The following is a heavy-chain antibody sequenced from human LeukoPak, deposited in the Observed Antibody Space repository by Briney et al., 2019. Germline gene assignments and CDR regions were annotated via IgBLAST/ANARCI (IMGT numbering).Heavy chain of an antibody. D-gene: IGHD4-23*01. CDR2: IYYSGST. V-gene: IGHV4-59*01. Sequence: SETLSLTCTVSGGSISSYYWSWIRQPPGKGLEWIGYIYYSGSTNYNPSPKSRVTISVDTSKNQFSLKLSSVTAADTAVYYCARVDYGGNSNDYWGQGTLVTVSS. CDR1: GGSISSYY. J-gene: IGHJ4*02. CDR3: ARVDYGGNSNDY.